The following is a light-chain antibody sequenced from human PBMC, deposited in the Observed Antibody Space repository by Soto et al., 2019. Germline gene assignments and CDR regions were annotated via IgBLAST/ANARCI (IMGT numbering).Light chain of an antibody. Sequence: EIVLTQSPGTLSLSPGERATLSCTASQSVTSSCLAWYQRKPGQAPRLLIHTTSIRATDIPDKFSGSGSGTAFTLTISRLEPQDSAVYYCQQCGGSPLFSFGPWTRVYI. CDR3: QQCGGSPLFS. V-gene: IGKV3-20*01. J-gene: IGKJ3*01. CDR2: TTS. CDR1: QSVTSSC.